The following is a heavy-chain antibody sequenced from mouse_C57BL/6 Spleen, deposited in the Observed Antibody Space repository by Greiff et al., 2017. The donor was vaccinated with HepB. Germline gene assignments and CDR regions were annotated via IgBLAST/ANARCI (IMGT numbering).Heavy chain of an antibody. J-gene: IGHJ4*01. CDR3: ARWEDCDAMDY. Sequence: VQLQQSGTELVKPGASVKLSCKASGYTFTSYWMHWVKQRPGQGLEWIGNINPSDGCTNYHEKFKGKATLTVDTSSSTAYMQLSSLTSDDSAVYYCARWEDCDAMDYWGQGTSVTVSS. V-gene: IGHV1-50*01. D-gene: IGHD4-1*01. CDR1: GYTFTSYW. CDR2: INPSDGCT.